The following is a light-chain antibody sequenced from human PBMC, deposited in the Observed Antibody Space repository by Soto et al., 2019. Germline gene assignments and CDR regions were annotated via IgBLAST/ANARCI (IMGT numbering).Light chain of an antibody. CDR2: AAS. Sequence: DIQMTQSPSSVSASVGDRVTITCRASQDIRSWLAWYQQKPGKAPNLLIYAASTLRSGVPSRFSGSGSGTDFTLTISSLQSEDFAVYYCQQAHTSPTFGQGTKVEIK. CDR3: QQAHTSPT. J-gene: IGKJ1*01. CDR1: QDIRSW. V-gene: IGKV1-12*01.